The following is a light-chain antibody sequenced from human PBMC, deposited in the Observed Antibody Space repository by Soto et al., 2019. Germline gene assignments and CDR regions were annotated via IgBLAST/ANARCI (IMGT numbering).Light chain of an antibody. V-gene: IGKV1-12*01. CDR1: QDISDW. CDR3: QQAKSFPLT. J-gene: IGKJ4*01. Sequence: DIQMTQSPPSLSAYLVDRVTITCRASQDISDWLAWYQQKPGKDPRLLIFAASNLHTEVPSRFSGSGYGTEFSLTINGMQPEDFATYYCQQAKSFPLTFGGGTKVDIK. CDR2: AAS.